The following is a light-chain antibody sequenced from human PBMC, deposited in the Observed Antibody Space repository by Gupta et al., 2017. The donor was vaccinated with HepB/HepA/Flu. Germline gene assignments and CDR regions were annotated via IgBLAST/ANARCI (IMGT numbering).Light chain of an antibody. V-gene: IGLV3-21*04. CDR1: NIGSKS. Sequence: SYVLTQPPSVSVAPGVTAKITCGGHNIGSKSVHWFQQKPGQAPVLVIYYDSDRPSGIPERFSGSNSGNTATLTISRVEAGDEADYYCQVWDSISDHWVFGGGTKLTVL. CDR2: YDS. J-gene: IGLJ3*02. CDR3: QVWDSISDHWV.